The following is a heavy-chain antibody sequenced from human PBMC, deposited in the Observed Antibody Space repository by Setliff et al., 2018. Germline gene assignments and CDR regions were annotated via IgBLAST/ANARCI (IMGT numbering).Heavy chain of an antibody. CDR1: GFSFGISGMR. Sequence: SGPTLVNPTQTLTLTCTYSGFSFGISGMRLSWIRQAPGRVLEWLARVDWDDDKFYSTSLATRLTISKDTFKNQVILTMTNMDPADTATYFCARDSREYYFDYWGQGILVTVSS. D-gene: IGHD3-22*01. CDR2: VDWDDDK. J-gene: IGHJ4*02. CDR3: ARDSREYYFDY. V-gene: IGHV2-70*04.